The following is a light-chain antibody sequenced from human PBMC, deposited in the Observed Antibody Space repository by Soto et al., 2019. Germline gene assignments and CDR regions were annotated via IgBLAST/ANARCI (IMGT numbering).Light chain of an antibody. J-gene: IGKJ1*01. Sequence: EIVMTQSPATLSVYPGERATISCRASQSVSINLAWYQQNPGQAPRLLIYGASTRATGIPARFSGSGSGTEFTLTISSLQSEDFAVYYCQQYNNWPRTFGQGTK. CDR2: GAS. V-gene: IGKV3-15*01. CDR3: QQYNNWPRT. CDR1: QSVSIN.